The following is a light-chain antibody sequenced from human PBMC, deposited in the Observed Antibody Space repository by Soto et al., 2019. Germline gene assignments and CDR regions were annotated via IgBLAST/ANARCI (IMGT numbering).Light chain of an antibody. CDR3: HQYNDWPPTT. Sequence: EIVMTQSPATLSVSPGERATLSCRASQSVSSNLAWYQQKPGQPPRLVIYGASTRATGVPARFSGSGSGTEFTLTISSRQSEDFAVYYCHQYNDWPPTTFGQGTRLEIK. CDR1: QSVSSN. CDR2: GAS. J-gene: IGKJ5*01. V-gene: IGKV3-15*01.